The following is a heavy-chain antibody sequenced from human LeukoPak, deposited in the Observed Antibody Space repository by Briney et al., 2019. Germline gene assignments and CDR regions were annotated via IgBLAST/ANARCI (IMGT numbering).Heavy chain of an antibody. CDR2: IYHSGST. V-gene: IGHV4-38-2*01. J-gene: IGHJ4*02. D-gene: IGHD1-26*01. Sequence: KPSETLSLTCAVSGYSISSGYYRGWIRQPPGKGLEWIGSIYHSGSTYYNPSLKSRVTISVDTSKNQFSLKLSSVTAADTAVYYCASRGGSYSDDFDYWGQGTLVTVSS. CDR1: GYSISSGYY. CDR3: ASRGGSYSDDFDY.